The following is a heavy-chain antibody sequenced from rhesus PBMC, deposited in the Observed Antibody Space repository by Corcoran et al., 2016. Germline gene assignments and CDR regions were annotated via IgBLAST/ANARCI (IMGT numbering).Heavy chain of an antibody. CDR3: AGEGSGGTVALRGFDY. CDR2: SSGGRGST. D-gene: IGHD4-29*01. J-gene: IGHJ4*01. Sequence: QVQLQESGPGLVKPSETLSLTCAVSGYSISSGYGWGWIRQPPGQGLEWKGQSSGGRGSTYYNPSHRSRVPVSKDTSKNQFSLKLSSVTAADTAVYYCAGEGSGGTVALRGFDYWGQGVLVTVSS. CDR1: GYSISSGYG. V-gene: IGHV4-127*01.